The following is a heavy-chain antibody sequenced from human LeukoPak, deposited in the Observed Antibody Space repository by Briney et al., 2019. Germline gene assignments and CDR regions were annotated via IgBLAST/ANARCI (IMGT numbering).Heavy chain of an antibody. CDR2: IYTSGST. CDR1: GGSISSYY. J-gene: IGHJ4*02. V-gene: IGHV4-4*07. CDR3: ARVRYDYVWGSYPYFDY. D-gene: IGHD3-16*02. Sequence: SETLSLTCTVSGGSISSYYLSWIRQPAGKGLEWIGRIYTSGSTNYNPSLKSRVTMSVDTSKNQFSLKLSSVTAADTAVYYCARVRYDYVWGSYPYFDYWGQGTLVTVSS.